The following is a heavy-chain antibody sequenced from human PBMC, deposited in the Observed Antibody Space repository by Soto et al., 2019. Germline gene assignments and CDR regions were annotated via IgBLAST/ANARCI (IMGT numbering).Heavy chain of an antibody. D-gene: IGHD3-3*01. CDR3: ASECGSCDFWRGYCHEVFDI. Sequence: GSSVKVSSKASGYTFTSYYMHWVRQAPGQGLEWMGIINPSGGSTSYAQKFQGRVTMTRDTSTSTVYMELSRLRSEDTAVYYCASECGSCDFWRGYCHEVFDIWGQGTMVTVSS. J-gene: IGHJ3*02. CDR1: GYTFTSYY. CDR2: INPSGGST. V-gene: IGHV1-46*03.